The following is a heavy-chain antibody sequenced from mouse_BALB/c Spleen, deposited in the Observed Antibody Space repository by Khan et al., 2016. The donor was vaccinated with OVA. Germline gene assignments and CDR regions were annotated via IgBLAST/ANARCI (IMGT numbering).Heavy chain of an antibody. D-gene: IGHD1-1*01. CDR3: ARGGFGSPFAY. CDR1: EYPFTDYN. Sequence: VQLQQSGPELVKPGASVKIPCKASEYPFTDYNMDWVKQSHGKSLEWIGDITPNNGGTIYNQKFKGKATLTVDKSSSTAYMELRSLTSEDTAVYYCARGGFGSPFAYWGQGTLVTVSA. V-gene: IGHV1-18*01. J-gene: IGHJ3*01. CDR2: ITPNNGGT.